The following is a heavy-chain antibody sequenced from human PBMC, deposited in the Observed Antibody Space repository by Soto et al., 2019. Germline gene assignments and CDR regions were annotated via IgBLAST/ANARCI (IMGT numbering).Heavy chain of an antibody. J-gene: IGHJ4*02. D-gene: IGHD2-15*01. Sequence: PSETLSLTCPVSGGSISLYFWTWIRQPAGKGLEWIVRIYASGDTNYNPSLQSRVTMSVDTSKNQFSLKLTSVTAAESAIYYCAREDVTLAAFDYWGQGALVTVS. CDR3: AREDVTLAAFDY. CDR2: IYASGDT. CDR1: GGSISLYF. V-gene: IGHV4-4*07.